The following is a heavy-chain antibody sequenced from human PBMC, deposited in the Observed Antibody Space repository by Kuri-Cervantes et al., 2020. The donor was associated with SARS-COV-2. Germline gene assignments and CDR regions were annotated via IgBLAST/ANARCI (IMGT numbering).Heavy chain of an antibody. CDR3: AKDTEYSSGWYYFDY. D-gene: IGHD6-19*01. Sequence: GESLKISCAASGFTFSSYGMHWVRQAPGKGLEWVAVISYDGSNKYYADSVKGRFTISRDNSKNMLYLQMNSLRAEDTAVYYCAKDTEYSSGWYYFDYWGQGTLVTVSS. V-gene: IGHV3-30*18. CDR2: ISYDGSNK. J-gene: IGHJ4*02. CDR1: GFTFSSYG.